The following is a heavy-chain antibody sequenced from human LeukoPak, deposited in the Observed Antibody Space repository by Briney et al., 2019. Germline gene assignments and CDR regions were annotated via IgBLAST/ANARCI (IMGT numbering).Heavy chain of an antibody. CDR1: GFTFSSYA. V-gene: IGHV3-23*01. CDR3: ARVLHKRNYDSSDYYGY. Sequence: GGSLRLSCAASGFTFSSYAMSWVRQAPGKGLEWVSAISGSGGSTYYADSVKGRFTISRDNSKNTLYLQMNSLRAEDTAVYYCARVLHKRNYDSSDYYGYWGQGTLVTVSS. D-gene: IGHD3-22*01. J-gene: IGHJ4*02. CDR2: ISGSGGST.